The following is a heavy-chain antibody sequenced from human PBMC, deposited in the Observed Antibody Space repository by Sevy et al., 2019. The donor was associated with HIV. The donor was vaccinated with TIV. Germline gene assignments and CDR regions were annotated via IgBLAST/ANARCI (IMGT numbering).Heavy chain of an antibody. Sequence: GGSLRLSCEASGLTFSSCCMHWVRQAPGKGLEWVAVISYEGINKDYVDSVKGRFTISRDNSENTLYLQMNSLRAEDTAVYFCAKDRGVATGSFYYYGMDVWGQGTTVTVSS. CDR1: GLTFSSCC. V-gene: IGHV3-30*18. D-gene: IGHD5-12*01. CDR3: AKDRGVATGSFYYYGMDV. CDR2: ISYEGINK. J-gene: IGHJ6*02.